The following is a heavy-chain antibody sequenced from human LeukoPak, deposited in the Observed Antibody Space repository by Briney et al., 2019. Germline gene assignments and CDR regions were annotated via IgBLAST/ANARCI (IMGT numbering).Heavy chain of an antibody. CDR3: ARDSVVAGYYYYGMDV. CDR1: GYTFTSYG. CDR2: ISAYNGNT. Sequence: ASVKVSCKASGYTFTSYGISWVRQAPGQGLEWMGWISAYNGNTNYAQKLQGRVTMTTDTSTSTAYMELRSLRSDDTAVYYCARDSVVAGYYYYGMDVWGQGTAVTVSS. J-gene: IGHJ6*02. D-gene: IGHD6-19*01. V-gene: IGHV1-18*01.